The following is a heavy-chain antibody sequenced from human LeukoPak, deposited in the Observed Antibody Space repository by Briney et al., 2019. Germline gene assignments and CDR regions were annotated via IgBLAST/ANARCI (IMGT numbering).Heavy chain of an antibody. D-gene: IGHD5-18*01. CDR3: AGGDTAMFDY. V-gene: IGHV4-39*07. J-gene: IGHJ4*02. Sequence: SETLSLTCTVSGGSISSSGYYWGWIRQPPGKGLEWIGSIYYSGTTYYNPSLRGRVTISVDTSKNQFSLKLSSVTAADTAVYYCAGGDTAMFDYWGQGTLVTVSS. CDR1: GGSISSSGYY. CDR2: IYYSGTT.